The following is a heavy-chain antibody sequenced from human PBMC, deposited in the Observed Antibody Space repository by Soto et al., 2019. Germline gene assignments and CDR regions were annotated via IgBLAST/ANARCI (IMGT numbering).Heavy chain of an antibody. J-gene: IGHJ4*01. CDR2: IWYDGSNK. D-gene: IGHD3-9*01. Sequence: QVQLVESGGGVVLPGRSLRLSCAASGFTFSSYGIHWVRQAPGKGLEWVALIWYDGSNKYYADSVKGRFTISRDNSKKTLYLQMNSLRAEDTAVYYCARANLRYSDHFHYWGHGTLVTVSS. CDR1: GFTFSSYG. V-gene: IGHV3-33*01. CDR3: ARANLRYSDHFHY.